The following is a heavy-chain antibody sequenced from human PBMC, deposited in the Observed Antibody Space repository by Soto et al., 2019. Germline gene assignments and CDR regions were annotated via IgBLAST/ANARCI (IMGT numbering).Heavy chain of an antibody. D-gene: IGHD3-3*01. V-gene: IGHV2-5*02. CDR1: GFSLSTSGAA. CDR3: AHRATMTIFGLIIDNGIWFDP. J-gene: IGHJ5*02. Sequence: QINLIESGPTLVKPTQTLTLTCTFSGFSLSTSGAAVGWVRQPPGRALAGLALIYWDGDKRYNASLGNRLTITKDTSMNQVVLTLTNVDPADTATYYCAHRATMTIFGLIIDNGIWFDPWGQGTRVIVSS. CDR2: IYWDGDK.